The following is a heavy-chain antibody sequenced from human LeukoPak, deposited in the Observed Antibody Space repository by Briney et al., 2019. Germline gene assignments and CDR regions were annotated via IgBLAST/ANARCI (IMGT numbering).Heavy chain of an antibody. Sequence: ASVKVSCKASGGTFSSYAISWVRQAPGQGLEWMGRINPNSGGTNYAQKFQGRVTMTRDTSISTAYMELSRLRSDDTAVYYCATTTYYDFWSGYYPNYYFDYWGQGTLVTVSS. CDR2: INPNSGGT. V-gene: IGHV1-2*06. CDR3: ATTTYYDFWSGYYPNYYFDY. J-gene: IGHJ4*02. D-gene: IGHD3-3*01. CDR1: GGTFSSYA.